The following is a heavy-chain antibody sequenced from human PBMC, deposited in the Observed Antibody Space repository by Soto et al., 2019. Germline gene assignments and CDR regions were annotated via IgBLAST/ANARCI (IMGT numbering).Heavy chain of an antibody. Sequence: QVQLVESGGGVVQPGRSVRLSCVVSGFIFSNYVILWVRQTPGKGLEWVAVMWYGGSRKFYADSVKGRFTISRDNSNNTLYLQMNSLRAEDTAVYYCARDFVGGDYHFDFWGQGALVTVSP. CDR3: ARDFVGGDYHFDF. D-gene: IGHD2-21*02. CDR1: GFIFSNYV. V-gene: IGHV3-33*01. CDR2: MWYGGSRK. J-gene: IGHJ4*02.